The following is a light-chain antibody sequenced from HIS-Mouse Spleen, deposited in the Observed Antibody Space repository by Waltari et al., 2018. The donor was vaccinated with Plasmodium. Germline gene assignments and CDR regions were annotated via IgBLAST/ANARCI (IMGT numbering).Light chain of an antibody. J-gene: IGKJ1*01. CDR3: QQYNSYSWT. V-gene: IGKV1-5*03. CDR1: KSISSW. Sequence: DIQMTQSPSTLSASVGDRVTITCRASKSISSWLAWYQQKPGKAPKRLIYKASSLESGVPSRFSGSGSGTEFTLTISSLQPDDFATYYCQQYNSYSWTFGQGTKVEIK. CDR2: KAS.